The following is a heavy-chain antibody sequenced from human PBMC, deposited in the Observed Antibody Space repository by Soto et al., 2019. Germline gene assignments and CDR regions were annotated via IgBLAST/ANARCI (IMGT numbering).Heavy chain of an antibody. CDR2: INPSGGST. CDR1: GYTFTSYY. Sequence: ASVKVSCKASGYTFTSYYMHWVRQAPGQGLEWMGIINPSGGSTSYAQKFQGRVTMTRDTSTSTVYMELSSLRSEDTAVYYCARGSAEQWLVTAFDIWGQGTMVTVSS. J-gene: IGHJ3*02. V-gene: IGHV1-46*03. CDR3: ARGSAEQWLVTAFDI. D-gene: IGHD6-19*01.